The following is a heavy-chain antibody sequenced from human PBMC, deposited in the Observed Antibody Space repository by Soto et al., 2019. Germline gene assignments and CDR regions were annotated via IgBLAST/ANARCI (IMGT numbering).Heavy chain of an antibody. V-gene: IGHV1-69*01. J-gene: IGHJ6*02. CDR2: VSPPFRTS. CDR3: ARVLYYGAGSYSPYGMEV. CDR1: GVSFNNNG. D-gene: IGHD3-10*01. Sequence: QVQLVQSGAEVKKPGSSVTVSCKTSGVSFNNNGIGWVRQAPGHGLEWMGGVSPPFRTSNYARKFQGRISITADASTGTVNMELSSLTSEDTAQYYCARVLYYGAGSYSPYGMEVWGQGTTVTVSS.